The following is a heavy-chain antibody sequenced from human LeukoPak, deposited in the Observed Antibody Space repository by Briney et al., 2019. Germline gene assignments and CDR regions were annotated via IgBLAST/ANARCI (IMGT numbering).Heavy chain of an antibody. CDR1: GGSISSYY. Sequence: SETLSLTCTGSGGSISSYYLSWIRQPPGKGLEWIGYIYYSWITNYNPSLKNRLTITVDTSKNHFPLKLISVTAADTAVYYCARVVGASPAAAYYGMDVWGQGTRVTVSS. V-gene: IGHV4-59*01. J-gene: IGHJ6*02. D-gene: IGHD2-2*01. CDR2: IYYSWIT. CDR3: ARVVGASPAAAYYGMDV.